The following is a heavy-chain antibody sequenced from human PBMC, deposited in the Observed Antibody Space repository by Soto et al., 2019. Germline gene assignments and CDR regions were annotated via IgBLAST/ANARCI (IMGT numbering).Heavy chain of an antibody. V-gene: IGHV4-34*01. CDR2: INHVGIT. CDR1: GGSFRGFY. CDR3: ARAHDFWGGRQQPIDS. D-gene: IGHD3-3*01. J-gene: IGHJ4*02. Sequence: QVQLQQWGAGLLKPSETLSLTCAVSGGSFRGFYWTWIRQPPGKGLAWLGDINHVGITTYNPSLRSRVIRPVDTSKSQFSPKLSSVTAADTAVYYWARAHDFWGGRQQPIDSWGQGTLVTVSS.